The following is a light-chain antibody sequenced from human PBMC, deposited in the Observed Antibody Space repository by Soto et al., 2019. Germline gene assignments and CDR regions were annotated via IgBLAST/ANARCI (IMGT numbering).Light chain of an antibody. V-gene: IGKV1-5*03. CDR1: QSISSW. J-gene: IGKJ3*01. Sequence: DIQMTQSPSTLSASVGDRVNITCRASQSISSWLAWYQQKPGKAPKLRIYRASDLQSGVPSRFSGSGSGTEFTLTISSLQTDDIATYYCQQYSSYFFTFGPGTKVDV. CDR3: QQYSSYFFT. CDR2: RAS.